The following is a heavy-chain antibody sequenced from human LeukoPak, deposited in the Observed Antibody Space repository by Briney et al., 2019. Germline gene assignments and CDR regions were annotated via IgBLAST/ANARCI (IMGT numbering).Heavy chain of an antibody. CDR3: ARDLLYGGVGLDY. J-gene: IGHJ4*01. CDR2: INAGNGNT. CDR1: GYTFTSYA. Sequence: GASVPVSCKASGYTFTSYAMHWVRQAPGQRLEWMGWINAGNGNTKYSQEFQGRVTITRDTSASTTYMELSSLRSEDMAVYYCARDLLYGGVGLDYGGQGTLVTVSA. D-gene: IGHD3-16*01. V-gene: IGHV1-3*03.